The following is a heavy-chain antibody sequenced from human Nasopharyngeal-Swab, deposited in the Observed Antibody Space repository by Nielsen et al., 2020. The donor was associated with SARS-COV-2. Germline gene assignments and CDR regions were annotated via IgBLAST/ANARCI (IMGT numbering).Heavy chain of an antibody. J-gene: IGHJ6*03. CDR2: ISYDGTYK. V-gene: IGHV3-30*18. CDR3: AKDSVTTSYYYYYMDV. Sequence: GGSLRLSCAASGFTFSSYGMHWVRQAPGKGLEWVAVISYDGTYKKYADSVKDRFTISRDKSKNTLYLQINSLRGEDTAVYYCAKDSVTTSYYYYYMDVWGKGTTVTVSS. D-gene: IGHD4-11*01. CDR1: GFTFSSYG.